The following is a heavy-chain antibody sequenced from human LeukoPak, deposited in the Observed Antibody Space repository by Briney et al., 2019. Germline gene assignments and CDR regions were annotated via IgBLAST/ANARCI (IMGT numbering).Heavy chain of an antibody. Sequence: DSVKGRFTISRDSSKNTLYLQMNSLRPEDTAVYYCARGPSITMVRGGQWYYYMDVWGKGTTVTISS. D-gene: IGHD3-10*01. CDR3: ARGPSITMVRGGQWYYYMDV. V-gene: IGHV3-30*01. J-gene: IGHJ6*03.